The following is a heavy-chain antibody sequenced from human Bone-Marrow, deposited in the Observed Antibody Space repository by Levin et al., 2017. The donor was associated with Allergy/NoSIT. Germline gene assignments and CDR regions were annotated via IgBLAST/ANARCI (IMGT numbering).Heavy chain of an antibody. CDR3: ARVAPYGSGTGSYYVYDT. V-gene: IGHV5-51*01. J-gene: IGHJ3*01. CDR2: IYPGDSDT. Sequence: GESLKISCEGSGRNFTHHWSAWVRQMPGKGLEWMGIIYPGDSDTTYSPSFQGQVTISADKSIATAYLQWTTLKASDTAMYYCARVAPYGSGTGSYYVYDTWGQGTMVTVSS. CDR1: GRNFTHHW. D-gene: IGHD3-10*01.